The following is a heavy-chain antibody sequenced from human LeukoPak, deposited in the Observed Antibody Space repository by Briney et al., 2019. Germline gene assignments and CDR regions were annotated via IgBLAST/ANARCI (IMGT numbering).Heavy chain of an antibody. CDR2: INHSGTT. J-gene: IGHJ4*02. Sequence: SETLSLTCAVYSGSFSEYYWSWIRQPPGKGLEWIGEINHSGTTNYNPSLKSRVTMSVDTSKNQFSLRLISVTAADTAVYYRARLVSQTEPRFDSWGQGTLVTVSS. CDR3: ARLVSQTEPRFDS. D-gene: IGHD6-13*01. CDR1: SGSFSEYY. V-gene: IGHV4-34*01.